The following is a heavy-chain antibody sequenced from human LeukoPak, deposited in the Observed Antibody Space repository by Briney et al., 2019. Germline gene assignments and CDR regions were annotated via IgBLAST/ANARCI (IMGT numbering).Heavy chain of an antibody. CDR2: INHSGST. J-gene: IGHJ4*02. D-gene: IGHD2-2*02. V-gene: IGHV4-34*01. CDR3: ARVPTVPAAIXGIDY. Sequence: SETLSLTCAVYGGSFSGYYWSWIRQPPGKGLEWIGEINHSGSTNYNPSLKSRVTISVDTSKNQFSLKLSSVTAADTAVYYCARVPTVPAAIXGIDYWGQGTLVTVSS. CDR1: GGSFSGYY.